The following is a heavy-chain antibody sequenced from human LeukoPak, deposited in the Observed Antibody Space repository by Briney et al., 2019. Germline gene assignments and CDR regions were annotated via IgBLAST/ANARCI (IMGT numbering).Heavy chain of an antibody. V-gene: IGHV4-59*08. CDR2: IYSSGRT. J-gene: IGHJ5*02. D-gene: IGHD4-17*01. CDR3: ARQEPIDYGVSQRYNWFDP. CDR1: GGSISYYY. Sequence: PSETLSLTCVVSGGSISYYYWSWIRQPPGKGMEWIGYIYSSGRTKYNPSPKSRVTISQDTSKNQFSLRLTSVTAADTAVYYCARQEPIDYGVSQRYNWFDPWGQGSQVTVSS.